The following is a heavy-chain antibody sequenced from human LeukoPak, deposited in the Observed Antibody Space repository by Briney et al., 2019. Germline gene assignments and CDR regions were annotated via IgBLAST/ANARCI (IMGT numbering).Heavy chain of an antibody. CDR3: ARDHITMVRGPTGGDWFDP. Sequence: ASVKVSCKASGYTFTGYYMHWVRQAPGQGLEWMGWINPNSGGTNYAQKFQGRVTMTRDTSISTAYMELSRLRSDDTAVYYCARDHITMVRGPTGGDWFDPWGQGTLVTVSS. V-gene: IGHV1-2*02. CDR2: INPNSGGT. D-gene: IGHD3-10*01. CDR1: GYTFTGYY. J-gene: IGHJ5*02.